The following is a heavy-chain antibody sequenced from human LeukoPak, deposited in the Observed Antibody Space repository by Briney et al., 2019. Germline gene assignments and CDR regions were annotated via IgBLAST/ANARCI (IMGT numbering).Heavy chain of an antibody. J-gene: IGHJ4*02. CDR2: INHSGST. CDR3: ARGLIWRFGELNY. Sequence: PSGTLSLTRAVYGGSFSGYYWSWIRQPPGKGLEWIGEINHSGSTNYNTSLKSRVTISVDTSKNQFSLKLSSVTAADTAVYYCARGLIWRFGELNYWGQGTLVTVSS. CDR1: GGSFSGYY. V-gene: IGHV4-34*01. D-gene: IGHD3-10*01.